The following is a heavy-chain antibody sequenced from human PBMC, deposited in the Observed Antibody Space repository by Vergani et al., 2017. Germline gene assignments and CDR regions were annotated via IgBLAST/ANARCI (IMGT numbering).Heavy chain of an antibody. V-gene: IGHV3-48*02. J-gene: IGHJ4*02. D-gene: IGHD3-10*01. Sequence: EVQLVESGGGLVQPGGSLRLSCAASGFTFSSYSMNWVRQAPGKGLEWVSYISSSSSTIYYADSVKGRFTISRDNAKNSLYLQMNSLRDEDTAVYYCARGRVWFGELGFDYWGQGTLVTVSS. CDR3: ARGRVWFGELGFDY. CDR2: ISSSSSTI. CDR1: GFTFSSYS.